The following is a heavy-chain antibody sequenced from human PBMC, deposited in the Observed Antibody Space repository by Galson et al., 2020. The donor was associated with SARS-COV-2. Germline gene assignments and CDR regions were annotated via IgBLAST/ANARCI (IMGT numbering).Heavy chain of an antibody. D-gene: IGHD3-3*01. J-gene: IGHJ3*02. V-gene: IGHV4-39*07. CDR3: ARALSEYYDFWSGYQGIDAFDI. Sequence: SETLSLTCTVSGGSISSSSYYWGWIRQPPGKGLEWIGSIYYSGSTYYNPSLKSRVTISVDTSKNQFSLKLSSVTAADTAVYYCARALSEYYDFWSGYQGIDAFDIWGQGTMVTVSS. CDR1: GGSISSSSYY. CDR2: IYYSGST.